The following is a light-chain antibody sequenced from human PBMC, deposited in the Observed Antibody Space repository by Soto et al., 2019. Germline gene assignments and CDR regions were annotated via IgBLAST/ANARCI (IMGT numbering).Light chain of an antibody. Sequence: EIVMTQSPATLSVSPGERATLSCRASQSVSSNLAWYQQKPGQAPRLLIYGASTRATGIPARFSGSGSGTEFTLTISMLQAEDFEVYYWQQYKNWPRTFGQGTKVEIK. J-gene: IGKJ1*01. V-gene: IGKV3-15*01. CDR1: QSVSSN. CDR3: QQYKNWPRT. CDR2: GAS.